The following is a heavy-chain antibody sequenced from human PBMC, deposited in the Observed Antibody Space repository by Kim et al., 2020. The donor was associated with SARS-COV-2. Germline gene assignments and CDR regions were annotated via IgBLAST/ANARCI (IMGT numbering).Heavy chain of an antibody. J-gene: IGHJ5*02. V-gene: IGHV4-59*08. D-gene: IGHD1-7*01. CDR3: ARRSYWNCAWFDP. Sequence: HDPSRRSRVTISVDTSKNQFSLKLSSVAAADTAVYYWARRSYWNCAWFDPWGQGTLVTVSS.